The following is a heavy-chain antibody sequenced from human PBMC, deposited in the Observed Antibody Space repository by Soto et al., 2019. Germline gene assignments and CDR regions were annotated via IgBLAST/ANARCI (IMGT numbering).Heavy chain of an antibody. Sequence: EVQLVESGGGLVQPGGSLRLSCAASGFTFSSYSMNWVRQAPGKGLEWVSSISSSSSYIYYADSVKGRFTISRDNAKNSLCLQMNSLRAEDTAVYYCARSETYYYDSSGYYHYFDYWGQGTLVTVSS. CDR2: ISSSSSYI. J-gene: IGHJ4*02. D-gene: IGHD3-22*01. V-gene: IGHV3-21*01. CDR1: GFTFSSYS. CDR3: ARSETYYYDSSGYYHYFDY.